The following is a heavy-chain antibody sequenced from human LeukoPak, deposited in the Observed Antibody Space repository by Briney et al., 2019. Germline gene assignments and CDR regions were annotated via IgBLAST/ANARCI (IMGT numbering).Heavy chain of an antibody. CDR2: IIPIFGTA. CDR3: ARAPYYYDSSGYFRRGYYFDY. J-gene: IGHJ4*02. V-gene: IGHV1-69*13. D-gene: IGHD3-22*01. Sequence: SVKVSCKASGGTFSSYAISWVRQAPGQGLEWMGGIIPIFGTANYAQKFQGRVTITADESTSTAYMELSSLRSEDTAVYYCARAPYYYDSSGYFRRGYYFDYWGQGTLVTVSS. CDR1: GGTFSSYA.